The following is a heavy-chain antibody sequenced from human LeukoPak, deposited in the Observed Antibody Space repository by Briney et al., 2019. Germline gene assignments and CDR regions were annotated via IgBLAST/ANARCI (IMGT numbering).Heavy chain of an antibody. CDR3: ARDRVVAATHLYNWFDP. CDR1: GGTFSSYA. J-gene: IGHJ5*02. Sequence: SVNVSCKASGGTFSSYAISWVRQAPGQGLEWMGGIIPIFGTANYAQKFQGRVTITADESTSTAYMDLSSLRCGDTAVYYCARDRVVAATHLYNWFDPWGQGTLVTVSS. D-gene: IGHD2-15*01. V-gene: IGHV1-69*13. CDR2: IIPIFGTA.